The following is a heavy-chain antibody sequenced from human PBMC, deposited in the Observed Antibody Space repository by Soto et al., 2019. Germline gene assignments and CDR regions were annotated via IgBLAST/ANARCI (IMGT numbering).Heavy chain of an antibody. V-gene: IGHV4-4*02. D-gene: IGHD5-18*01. Sequence: QVQLQESGPGLVKPSGTLSLTCTVSGDSINGNYWSWVRQPPGTGPEWIGEIYDSGTTYYNPSLKSRGTISLDKSKHQFSLNLSSVTAADTAVYYCARNRGYSQGDWGPGTLVTVSS. J-gene: IGHJ4*02. CDR2: IYDSGTT. CDR3: ARNRGYSQGD. CDR1: GDSINGNY.